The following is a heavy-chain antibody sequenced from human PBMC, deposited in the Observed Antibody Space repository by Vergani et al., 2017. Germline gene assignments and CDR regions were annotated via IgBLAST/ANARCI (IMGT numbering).Heavy chain of an antibody. CDR2: INHSGST. V-gene: IGHV4-34*01. J-gene: IGHJ6*03. CDR1: GGSFSGYY. Sequence: QVQLQQWGAGLLKPSETLSLTCAVYGGSFSGYYWSWIRQPPGKGLEWIGEINHSGSTNYNPSLKSRVTISVDTSKNQFSLKLSSVTAADTAVYYCARVVSSSSNYYYYYMDVWGKGP. CDR3: ARVVSSSSNYYYYYMDV. D-gene: IGHD6-6*01.